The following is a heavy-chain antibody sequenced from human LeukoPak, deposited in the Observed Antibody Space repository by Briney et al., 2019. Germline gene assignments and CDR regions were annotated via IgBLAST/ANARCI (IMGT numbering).Heavy chain of an antibody. J-gene: IGHJ4*02. D-gene: IGHD3-22*01. CDR1: GYPFTGYY. CDR2: INPNSGGT. V-gene: IGHV1-2*02. CDR3: ARGPLGGYYYDSSGYYSGDFDY. Sequence: ASVKVSCTASGYPFTGYYMHWVRQAPGQGLEWMGWINPNSGGTNYAQKFQGRVTMTRDTSISTAYMELSRLRSDDTAVYYCARGPLGGYYYDSSGYYSGDFDYWGQGTLVTVSS.